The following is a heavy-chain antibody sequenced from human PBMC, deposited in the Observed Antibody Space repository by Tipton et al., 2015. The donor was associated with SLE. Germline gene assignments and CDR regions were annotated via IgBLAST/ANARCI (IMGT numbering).Heavy chain of an antibody. V-gene: IGHV4-61*08. J-gene: IGHJ4*02. CDR3: ANYHYDATGSQSVNY. Sequence: TLSLTCTVSGESITTGGYYWTWIRQPPGKGLEWLAYVFYSGSSNFNRAHYNPSLMGRVTISVDTSRNQFSLRLTSVNAADTAVYYCANYHYDATGSQSVNYWGQGALVTVSS. D-gene: IGHD3-16*01. CDR2: VFYSGSS. CDR1: GESITTGGYY.